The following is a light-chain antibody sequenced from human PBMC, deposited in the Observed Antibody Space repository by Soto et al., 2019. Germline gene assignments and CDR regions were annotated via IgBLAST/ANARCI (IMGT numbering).Light chain of an antibody. CDR2: EGS. J-gene: IGLJ1*01. CDR1: SSDVGSYNL. V-gene: IGLV2-23*01. Sequence: QYALTQPASVSGSPGQSITISCTGTSSDVGSYNLVSWYQQHPGKAPKLMIYEGSKRPSGVSNRSSGSKSGNTASLTISGLQAEDEADYYCCSYAVSSTYVFGTGTNVTVL. CDR3: CSYAVSSTYV.